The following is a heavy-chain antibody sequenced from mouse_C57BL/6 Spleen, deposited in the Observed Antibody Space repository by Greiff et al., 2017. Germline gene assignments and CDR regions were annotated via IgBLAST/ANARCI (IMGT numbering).Heavy chain of an antibody. CDR3: ARGVSGYYFDY. Sequence: VQLQQSGAELVKPGASVKISCKASGYAFSSYWMNWVKQRPGKGLEWIGQIYPGDGDTNYNGKFKGKATLTADKSSSTAYMQLSSLTSEDSAVYFCARGVSGYYFDYWGQGTTLTVSS. D-gene: IGHD2-2*01. CDR1: GYAFSSYW. V-gene: IGHV1-80*01. J-gene: IGHJ2*01. CDR2: IYPGDGDT.